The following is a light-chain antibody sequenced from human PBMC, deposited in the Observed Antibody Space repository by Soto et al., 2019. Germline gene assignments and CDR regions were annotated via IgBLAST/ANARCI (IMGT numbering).Light chain of an antibody. J-gene: IGLJ2*01. CDR2: DVS. V-gene: IGLV2-14*01. Sequence: QSVLTQPASVSGSPEQSITISCTGTSSDVGGYNYVSWYQQHPGKAPKLMIYDVSNRPSGVSNRFSGSKSGNTASLTISGLQAEDEADYYCSSYTSSSYVVFGGGTQLTVL. CDR1: SSDVGGYNY. CDR3: SSYTSSSYVV.